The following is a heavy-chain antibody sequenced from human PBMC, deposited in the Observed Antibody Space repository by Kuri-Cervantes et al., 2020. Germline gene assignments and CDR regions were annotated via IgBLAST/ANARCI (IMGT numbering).Heavy chain of an antibody. CDR1: GGSFSGYY. CDR2: INHSGST. V-gene: IGHV4-34*01. J-gene: IGHJ6*02. CDR3: ARRHIVVVPAAYMDYGMDV. Sequence: SQTLSLTCAVYGGSFSGYYWSWIRQPPGKGLEWLGEINHSGSTNYNPSLKSRVTISVDTSKNQFSLKLSSVTAADTAVYYCARRHIVVVPAAYMDYGMDVWGQGTTVTVSS. D-gene: IGHD2-2*01.